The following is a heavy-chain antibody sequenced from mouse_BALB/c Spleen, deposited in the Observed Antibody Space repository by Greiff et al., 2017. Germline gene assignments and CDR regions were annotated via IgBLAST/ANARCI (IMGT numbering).Heavy chain of an antibody. CDR2: IYPGDGDT. CDR3: AGLLWEAMDY. Sequence: VQLQQSGAELVRPGSSVKISCKASGYAFSSYWMNWVKQRPGQGLEWIGQIYPGDGDTNYNGKFKGKATLTADKSSSTAYMQLSSLTSEDSAVYFCAGLLWEAMDYWGQGTSVTVSS. J-gene: IGHJ4*01. CDR1: GYAFSSYW. D-gene: IGHD2-1*01. V-gene: IGHV1-80*01.